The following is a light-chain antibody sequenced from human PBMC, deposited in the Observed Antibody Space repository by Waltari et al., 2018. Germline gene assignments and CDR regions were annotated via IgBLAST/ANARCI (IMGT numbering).Light chain of an antibody. J-gene: IGLJ2*01. V-gene: IGLV3-1*01. CDR1: KLADRY. CDR2: QDS. CDR3: QAWDRNTYVV. Sequence: SYELTQSPSVSVSPGQPASISCSGAKLADRYVCWYQQKPGQSPVLVLHQDSKRPSGIPDRFSGFNSGNTATLTISETQAMDEADYYWQAWDRNTYVVFGGGTKLTGL.